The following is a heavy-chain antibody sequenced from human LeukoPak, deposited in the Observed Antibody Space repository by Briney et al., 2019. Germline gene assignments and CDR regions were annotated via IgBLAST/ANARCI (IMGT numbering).Heavy chain of an antibody. J-gene: IGHJ4*02. V-gene: IGHV4-34*01. Sequence: PSETLSLTCAVSGAPFSNYYWSWVRQSPRQGLEWIGEINHSGYTNYNPSLKSRVTMSIDTSENQFSLRLTSVTAADAGVYYCTRAVAGHPDWGQGTLVTVSS. D-gene: IGHD6-19*01. CDR3: TRAVAGHPD. CDR2: INHSGYT. CDR1: GAPFSNYY.